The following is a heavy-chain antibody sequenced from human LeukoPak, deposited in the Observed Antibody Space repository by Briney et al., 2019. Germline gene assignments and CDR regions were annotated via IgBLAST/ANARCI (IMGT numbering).Heavy chain of an antibody. CDR3: ARTTTLPYYYYYYMDV. J-gene: IGHJ6*03. Sequence: SETLSLTCAVYGGSSCGYYWSWIRQPPGKGLEWIGEINHSGSTNYNPSLKSRVTISVDTSKNQFSLRLSSVTAADTAVYYCARTTTLPYYYYYYMDVWGKGTTVTVSS. CDR1: GGSSCGYY. V-gene: IGHV4-34*01. CDR2: INHSGST. D-gene: IGHD1-1*01.